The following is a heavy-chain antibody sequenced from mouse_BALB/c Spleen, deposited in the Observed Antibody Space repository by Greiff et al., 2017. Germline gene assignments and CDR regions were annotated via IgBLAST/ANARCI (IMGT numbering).Heavy chain of an antibody. CDR3: TRGYDGDWYFDV. CDR1: GFTFSSYT. CDR2: ISSGGSYT. D-gene: IGHD2-14*01. V-gene: IGHV5-6-4*01. Sequence: EVQGVESGGGLVKPGGSLKLSCAASGFTFSSYTMSWVRQTPEKRLEWVATISSGGSYTYYPDSVKGRFTISRDNAKNTLYLQMSSLKSEDTAMYYCTRGYDGDWYFDVWGAGTTVTVSS. J-gene: IGHJ1*01.